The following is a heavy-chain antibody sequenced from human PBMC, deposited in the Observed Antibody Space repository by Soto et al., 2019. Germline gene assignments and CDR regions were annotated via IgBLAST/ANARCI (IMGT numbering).Heavy chain of an antibody. J-gene: IGHJ4*02. CDR3: AKRHTTVPNPANYFDY. D-gene: IGHD1-1*01. V-gene: IGHV3-23*01. CDR1: GFTFSSYT. Sequence: EVQLLESGGDLVQPGGSLRLSCAASGFTFSSYTMNWVRQAPGKGLDWVSAITSGGTTYYADSVRGRFTISRDDFKNTLYLQIDNLRAEDTALYYCAKRHTTVPNPANYFDYWGQGTLVTVSS. CDR2: ITSGGTT.